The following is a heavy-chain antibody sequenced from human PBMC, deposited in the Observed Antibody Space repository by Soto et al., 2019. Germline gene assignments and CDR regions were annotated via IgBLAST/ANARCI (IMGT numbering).Heavy chain of an antibody. D-gene: IGHD3-3*01. CDR3: AREIWDFWSGYYTRIFDY. CDR1: GGSMSRGGYA. Sequence: LSLTSTYSGGSMSRGGYAWSWIRQHPGKGLEWIGYIYYSGSTYYNPSLKSRVTISVDTSKNQFSLKLSSVTDADTAVYYCAREIWDFWSGYYTRIFDYWGQGTLVTSSS. V-gene: IGHV4-31*03. CDR2: IYYSGST. J-gene: IGHJ4*02.